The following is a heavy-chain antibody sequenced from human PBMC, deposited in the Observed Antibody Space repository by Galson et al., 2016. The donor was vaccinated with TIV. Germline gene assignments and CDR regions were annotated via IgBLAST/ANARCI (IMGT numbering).Heavy chain of an antibody. CDR3: ARVSVGAFDI. V-gene: IGHV4-59*01. Sequence: LSLTCTVSGGSISHYYWTWIRQTPGKGLEWIGYIFYTGNTDYNPSLKSRVAISVDTSKNQFSLKLSSVTAADTAVYYCARVSVGAFDIWGRGTMVTVSS. CDR1: GGSISHYY. J-gene: IGHJ3*02. CDR2: IFYTGNT.